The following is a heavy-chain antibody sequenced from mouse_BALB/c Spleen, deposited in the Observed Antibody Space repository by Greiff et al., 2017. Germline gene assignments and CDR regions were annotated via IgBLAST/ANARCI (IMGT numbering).Heavy chain of an antibody. J-gene: IGHJ4*01. V-gene: IGHV5-17*02. CDR3: ARGSSYGNYGMDY. D-gene: IGHD2-1*01. Sequence: EVQVVESGGGLVQPGGSRKLSCAASGFTFSSFGMHWVRQAPEKGLEWVAYISSGSSTIYYADTVKGRFTISRDNPKNTLFLQMTSLRSEDTAMYYCARGSSYGNYGMDYWGQGTSVTVSS. CDR1: GFTFSSFG. CDR2: ISSGSSTI.